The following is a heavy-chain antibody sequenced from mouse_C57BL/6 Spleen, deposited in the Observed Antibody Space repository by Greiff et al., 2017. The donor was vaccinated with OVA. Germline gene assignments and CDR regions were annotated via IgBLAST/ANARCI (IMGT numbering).Heavy chain of an antibody. CDR1: GFTFSSYG. CDR3: ASQEGNFDY. J-gene: IGHJ2*01. Sequence: VQLQQSGGDLVKPGGSLKLSCAASGFTFSSYGMSWVRQTPDKRLEWVATISSGGSYTYYPDSVKGRFTISRDNAKNTLYLQMSSLKSEDTAMYYCASQEGNFDYWGQGTTLTVSS. V-gene: IGHV5-6*01. CDR2: ISSGGSYT.